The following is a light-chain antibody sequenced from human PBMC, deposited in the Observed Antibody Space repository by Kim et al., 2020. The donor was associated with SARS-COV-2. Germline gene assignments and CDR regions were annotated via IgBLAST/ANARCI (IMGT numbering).Light chain of an antibody. V-gene: IGKV3-15*01. CDR1: QSVSSN. Sequence: SVCPGERATLSCRASQSVSSNLVWYQQKPGQAPRLLIYGASTRATGIPARFSGSGSGTEFTLTISSLQSEDFAVYYCQQYKNWPGTFGQGTKLEI. CDR2: GAS. CDR3: QQYKNWPGT. J-gene: IGKJ2*01.